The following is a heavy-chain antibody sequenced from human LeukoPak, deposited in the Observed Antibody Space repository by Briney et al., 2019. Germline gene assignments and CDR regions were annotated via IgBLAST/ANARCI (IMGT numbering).Heavy chain of an antibody. Sequence: SETLSLTCTVSGGSISSYYWSWIRQPPGKGLEWIGYIYYSGSTNYNPSLKSRVTISVDTSKNQFSLKLSSVTAADTAVYYCARGGDIVVVTAIHDAFDIWGQGTMVTVSS. V-gene: IGHV4-59*01. CDR2: IYYSGST. CDR3: ARGGDIVVVTAIHDAFDI. J-gene: IGHJ3*02. CDR1: GGSISSYY. D-gene: IGHD2-21*02.